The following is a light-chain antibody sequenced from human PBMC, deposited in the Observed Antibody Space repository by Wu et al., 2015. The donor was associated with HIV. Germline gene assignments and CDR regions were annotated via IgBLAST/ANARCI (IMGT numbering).Light chain of an antibody. CDR3: QQFSYSPGS. V-gene: IGKV3-20*01. CDR2: GAS. Sequence: ATLXCTTSQSISTAYVAWYQXKPGQAPRLLIYGASNRATGIPGRFSGSGSGTDFTLTIAGLEPEDFAVYYCQQFSYSPGSFGPGTTVDIK. CDR1: QSISTAY. J-gene: IGKJ3*01.